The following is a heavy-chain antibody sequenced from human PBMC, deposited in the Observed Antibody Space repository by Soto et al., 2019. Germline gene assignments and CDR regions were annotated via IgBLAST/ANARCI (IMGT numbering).Heavy chain of an antibody. Sequence: QVQLQEWGAGLLRPSETLSLTCAVFGGSFSDYYWTWIRQPPGKGLDWIGEINHRGSTNYNPSLKGRVTISVDTSKNQFSLKLASVTAADTAVYYCARGKGSYGSESTRHWYFDLWGRGTLVTVSS. CDR2: INHRGST. CDR3: ARGKGSYGSESTRHWYFDL. D-gene: IGHD3-10*01. J-gene: IGHJ2*01. CDR1: GGSFSDYY. V-gene: IGHV4-34*01.